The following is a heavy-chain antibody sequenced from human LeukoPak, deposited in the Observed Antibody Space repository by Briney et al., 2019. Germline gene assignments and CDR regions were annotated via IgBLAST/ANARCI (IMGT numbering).Heavy chain of an antibody. CDR3: AKDDYVWGSYRYTRGYYFDY. V-gene: IGHV3-30*18. J-gene: IGHJ4*02. Sequence: GGSLRLSCAASGFTFSSYGMHWVRQAPGKGLEWVAVISYDGSNKYYADSVKGRFTISRDNSKNTLYLQMNSLRAEDTAVYYCAKDDYVWGSYRYTRGYYFDYWGQGTLVTASS. CDR1: GFTFSSYG. CDR2: ISYDGSNK. D-gene: IGHD3-16*02.